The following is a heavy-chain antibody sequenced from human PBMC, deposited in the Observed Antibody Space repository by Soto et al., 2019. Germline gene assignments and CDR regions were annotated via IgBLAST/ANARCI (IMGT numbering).Heavy chain of an antibody. CDR2: ILSNDEK. CDR3: ARMGGKGGSGWLNY. V-gene: IGHV2-26*01. J-gene: IGHJ4*02. CDR1: GFSLSNARMG. Sequence: QVTLKESGPVLVKPTETLTLTCTVSGFSLSNARMGVSWIRQPPGKALEWLAHILSNDEKSYSTSLKSRLTTXKXTYXSQVVLTMTNMDPVDTATYYCARMGGKGGSGWLNYWGQGTLVTVSS. D-gene: IGHD6-19*01.